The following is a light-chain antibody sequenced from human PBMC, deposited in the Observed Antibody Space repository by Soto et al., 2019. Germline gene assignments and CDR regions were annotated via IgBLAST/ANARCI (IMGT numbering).Light chain of an antibody. CDR3: QQRHNWPIT. J-gene: IGKJ5*01. Sequence: IRMTQSRYSLSASVGDRVTITCRASQSISSYLNWYQQKPGKAPKLLIYAASSLQSGVPSRFSGSGSGTDFTLTISSLEPEDFGVYYCQQRHNWPITFGQGTRLEI. V-gene: IGKV1-39*01. CDR2: AAS. CDR1: QSISSY.